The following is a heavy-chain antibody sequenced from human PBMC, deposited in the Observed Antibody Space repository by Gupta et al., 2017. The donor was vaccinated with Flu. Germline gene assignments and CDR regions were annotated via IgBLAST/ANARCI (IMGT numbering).Heavy chain of an antibody. D-gene: IGHD3-3*01. Sequence: QVQLVESGGGVVQPGRSLILSCASSGFPFSSYGMHWVRQAPGKGLEWVAVIWYDGSNKYYADSVKGRFTISRDNSKNTLYLQMNSLRAEDTAVYYCARDAVRFLEWLFLDYWGQGTLVTVSS. CDR1: GFPFSSYG. V-gene: IGHV3-33*01. CDR2: IWYDGSNK. CDR3: ARDAVRFLEWLFLDY. J-gene: IGHJ4*02.